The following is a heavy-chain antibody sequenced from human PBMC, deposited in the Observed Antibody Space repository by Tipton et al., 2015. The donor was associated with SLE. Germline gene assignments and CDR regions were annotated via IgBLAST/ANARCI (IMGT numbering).Heavy chain of an antibody. V-gene: IGHV4-34*01. Sequence: TLSLTCAVYGGSFSNYYWIWIRQPPGKGLEWIGDINHSGSTNYNSSLKSRVTISIDTSKNQFSLKLSSVTAADTAVYYCAREEGDYYNYAWFDPWGQGTLVTVSS. CDR1: GGSFSNYY. J-gene: IGHJ5*02. CDR2: INHSGST. D-gene: IGHD2-21*02. CDR3: AREEGDYYNYAWFDP.